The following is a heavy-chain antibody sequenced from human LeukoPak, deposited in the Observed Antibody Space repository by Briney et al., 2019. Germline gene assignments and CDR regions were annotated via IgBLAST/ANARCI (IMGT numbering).Heavy chain of an antibody. CDR2: ISGSGGRT. Sequence: GGSLRLSCAASGFTFRSYAVSWVRQAPGKGLEWVSAISGSGGRTYYADSVKGRFTISRDNSKNTEYLQMNSLRAEDTAVYYCAKEMDSSGYFDYWGQGTLVTVSS. CDR3: AKEMDSSGYFDY. J-gene: IGHJ4*02. V-gene: IGHV3-23*01. CDR1: GFTFRSYA. D-gene: IGHD3-22*01.